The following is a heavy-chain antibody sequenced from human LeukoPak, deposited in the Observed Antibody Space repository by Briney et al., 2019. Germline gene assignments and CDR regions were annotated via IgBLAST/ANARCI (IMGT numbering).Heavy chain of an antibody. CDR1: GFPFNTNW. J-gene: IGHJ5*02. CDR3: ARDSSIAYGSGRISWFDP. V-gene: IGHV3-74*01. D-gene: IGHD3-10*01. CDR2: IYGDGSGT. Sequence: PGGSLRLSCAASGFPFNTNWMHWVRQAPGKGLVWVSRIYGDGSGTSYADSVKDRFIISRDNAKNTLYLQMNSLRVEDTAVCYCARDSSIAYGSGRISWFDPWGQGTLVSVSS.